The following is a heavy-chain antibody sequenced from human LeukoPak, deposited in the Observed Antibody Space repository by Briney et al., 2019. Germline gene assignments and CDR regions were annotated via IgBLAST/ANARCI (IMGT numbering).Heavy chain of an antibody. D-gene: IGHD6-19*01. CDR1: GFTFSSYG. CDR3: ARGTVTGRGWFRDFDY. Sequence: PGGSLRLSCAASGFTFSSYGMHWVRQAPGKGLEWVAFIRYDGSNKYYADSVKGRFTISRDNSKNTLYLQMNSLRSDDTAVYYCARGTVTGRGWFRDFDYWGQGTLVTVSS. V-gene: IGHV3-30*02. J-gene: IGHJ4*02. CDR2: IRYDGSNK.